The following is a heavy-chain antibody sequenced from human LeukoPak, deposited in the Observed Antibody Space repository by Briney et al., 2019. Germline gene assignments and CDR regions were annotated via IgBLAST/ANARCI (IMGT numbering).Heavy chain of an antibody. CDR3: ARKRTGDQGYYFDY. Sequence: PSETLSLTCAVYGGSFSGYYWSWIRQPPGRGLEWIGYINYSGSTKYNPSLKSRVTISVDTSKNQFSLKVSSVTAADTAVYYCARKRTGDQGYYFDYWGQGTLVTVSS. V-gene: IGHV4-34*01. CDR1: GGSFSGYY. D-gene: IGHD1-1*01. CDR2: INYSGST. J-gene: IGHJ4*02.